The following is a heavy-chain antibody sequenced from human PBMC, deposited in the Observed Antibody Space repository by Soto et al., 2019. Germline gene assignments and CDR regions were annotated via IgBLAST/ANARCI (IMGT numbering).Heavy chain of an antibody. V-gene: IGHV4-59*01. Sequence: ETLSLTCTDSGGSIRRYYWTWIRQPPGKGLEWLGYIFYSGSTFYNPSLKSRVTISIHTSKSQFSLQLTSVTAADTAVYYCARGAADTAMVDSWGQGTLVTVSS. D-gene: IGHD5-18*01. CDR1: GGSIRRYY. CDR3: ARGAADTAMVDS. CDR2: IFYSGST. J-gene: IGHJ4*02.